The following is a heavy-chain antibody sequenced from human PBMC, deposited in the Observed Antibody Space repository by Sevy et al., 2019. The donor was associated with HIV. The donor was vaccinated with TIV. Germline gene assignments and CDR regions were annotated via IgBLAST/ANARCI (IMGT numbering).Heavy chain of an antibody. CDR3: ARDWECTGGVCYFMDV. CDR1: GFTFSNYW. J-gene: IGHJ6*02. V-gene: IGHV3-7*03. D-gene: IGHD2-8*02. Sequence: GGSLRLSCAASGFTFSNYWMSWVRQAPGKGLEWVANIKRDGSEKYYVASVKGRFTISRDNAKNSLYLQMNSLRAEDTAVYYCARDWECTGGVCYFMDVWGQGTTVTVSS. CDR2: IKRDGSEK.